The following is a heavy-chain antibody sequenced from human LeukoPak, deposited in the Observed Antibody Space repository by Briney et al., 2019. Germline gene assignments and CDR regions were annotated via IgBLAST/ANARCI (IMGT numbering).Heavy chain of an antibody. CDR2: INPNSGGT. D-gene: IGHD3-16*02. Sequence: ASVKVSCKASGYTFTGYYMHWVRQAPGQGLEWMRWINPNSGGTNYAQKFQGRVTMTRDTSISTAYMELSRLRSDDTAVYYCARGPYDYVWGSYRNRFDPWGQGTLVTVSS. CDR3: ARGPYDYVWGSYRNRFDP. J-gene: IGHJ5*02. CDR1: GYTFTGYY. V-gene: IGHV1-2*02.